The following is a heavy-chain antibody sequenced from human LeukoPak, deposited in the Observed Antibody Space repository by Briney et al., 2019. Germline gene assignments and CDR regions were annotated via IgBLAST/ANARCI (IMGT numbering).Heavy chain of an antibody. J-gene: IGHJ4*02. Sequence: TGGSLRLSCAASGFTFNNYGMHWVRQAPGKGLEWVAVISYGGRNIHYPDSVKGRFTISRDISTDTLWLQMDSLRTEDTAVYYCAKGPLRGTAAAIDYWGQGTLVTVSS. CDR1: GFTFNNYG. CDR2: ISYGGRNI. CDR3: AKGPLRGTAAAIDY. D-gene: IGHD2-2*01. V-gene: IGHV3-30*18.